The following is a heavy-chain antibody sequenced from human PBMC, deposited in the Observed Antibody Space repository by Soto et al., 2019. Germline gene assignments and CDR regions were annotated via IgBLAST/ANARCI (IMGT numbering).Heavy chain of an antibody. D-gene: IGHD3-16*02. J-gene: IGHJ4*02. CDR1: GYTFTSYR. Sequence: QLVQSGAEVKKPGASVKVSCKASGYTFTSYRISWVRQAPGQGLEWMGWISAYNGNTNYAQNFQGRVTMTTDTSTTTAYMELRSLRSDDTAVYYCARDEEMAFGGVIGFYYFDYWGQGTLVTVSS. CDR2: ISAYNGNT. V-gene: IGHV1-18*01. CDR3: ARDEEMAFGGVIGFYYFDY.